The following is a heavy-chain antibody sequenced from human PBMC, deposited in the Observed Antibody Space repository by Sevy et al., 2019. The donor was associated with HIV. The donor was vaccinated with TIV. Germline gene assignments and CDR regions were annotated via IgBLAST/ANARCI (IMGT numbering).Heavy chain of an antibody. CDR1: GYTFTTYA. CDR3: ARELIRGVTYGMDV. CDR2: ISAYSGNT. D-gene: IGHD3-10*01. Sequence: ASVKVSCKASGYTFTTYAINWVRQAPGQWLEWLGWISAYSGNTHYAQKLQDRVTMTTDTSTTTAYMELRSLRFDDTAVYYCARELIRGVTYGMDVWGQGTTVTVSS. V-gene: IGHV1-18*01. J-gene: IGHJ6*02.